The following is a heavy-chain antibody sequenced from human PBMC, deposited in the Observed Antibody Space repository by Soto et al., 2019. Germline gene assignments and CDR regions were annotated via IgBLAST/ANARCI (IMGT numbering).Heavy chain of an antibody. CDR3: ARHSIAAAGTLGTDY. D-gene: IGHD6-13*01. V-gene: IGHV5-10-1*01. J-gene: IGHJ4*02. Sequence: GESLKISCKGSGYSFTSYWISWVRQMPGKGLEWMGRIDPSDSYTNYSPSFQGHVTISADKSISTAYLQWSSLKASDTAMYYCARHSIAAAGTLGTDYWGQGTLVTVSS. CDR1: GYSFTSYW. CDR2: IDPSDSYT.